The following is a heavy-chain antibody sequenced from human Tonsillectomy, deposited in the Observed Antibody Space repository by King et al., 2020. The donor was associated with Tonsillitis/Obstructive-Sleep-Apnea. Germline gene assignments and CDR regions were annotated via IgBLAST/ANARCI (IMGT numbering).Heavy chain of an antibody. CDR2: ISAYNGNT. Sequence: QLVQSGAEVKKPGASVKVSCKASGYTFTSYGISWVRQAPGQGLEWMGWISAYNGNTNYAQKLQGRVTMTTDTSTSTAYMELRSLRSDDTAVYYCARYGRRGFWCGYSHAFDIWGQGTMVTVSS. CDR1: GYTFTSYG. CDR3: ARYGRRGFWCGYSHAFDI. D-gene: IGHD3-3*01. J-gene: IGHJ3*02. V-gene: IGHV1-18*01.